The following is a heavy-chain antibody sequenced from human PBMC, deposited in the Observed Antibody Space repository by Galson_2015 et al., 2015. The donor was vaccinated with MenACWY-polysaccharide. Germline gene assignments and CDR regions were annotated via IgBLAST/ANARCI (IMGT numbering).Heavy chain of an antibody. CDR1: GYTFTSYG. CDR2: ISAYNGNT. CDR3: ARDGASDYVSGRYGSVPYYYYGMDV. Sequence: SVKVSCKASGYTFTSYGISWVRQAPGQGLEWMGWISAYNGNTNYAQKLQGRVTMTTDTSTCTAYMELRSLSSDDTAVYYCARDGASDYVSGRYGSVPYYYYGMDVWGQGTAVTVSS. J-gene: IGHJ6*02. V-gene: IGHV1-18*01. D-gene: IGHD3-10*01.